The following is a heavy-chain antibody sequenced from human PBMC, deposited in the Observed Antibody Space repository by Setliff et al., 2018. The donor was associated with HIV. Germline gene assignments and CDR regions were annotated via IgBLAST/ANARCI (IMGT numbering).Heavy chain of an antibody. D-gene: IGHD2-2*01. CDR2: TYYRSKWYN. CDR1: GDSVSSNSAA. Sequence: SQTLSLTCAISGDSVSSNSAAWNWIRQSPSRGLEWLGRTYYRSKWYNDYAVSVKSRITINPDTSKNQFSLQLNSVTPEDTAVYYCARGGGYCSSTSCYSWITRLGFYMDVWGKGTTVTVSS. V-gene: IGHV6-1*01. CDR3: ARGGGYCSSTSCYSWITRLGFYMDV. J-gene: IGHJ6*03.